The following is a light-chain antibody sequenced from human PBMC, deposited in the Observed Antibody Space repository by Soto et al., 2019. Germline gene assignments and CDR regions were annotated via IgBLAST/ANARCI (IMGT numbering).Light chain of an antibody. J-gene: IGLJ2*01. CDR2: SNN. Sequence: QSVLTQPPSASGTPGQRVTISCSGSSSNIGSNTVNWYQQLSGTAPKLLIYSNNQRPSGVPDRFSGSKSGTSASLAISGLQSEDEADYYCEAWDDSQNGLVFGGGTKLTVL. CDR3: EAWDDSQNGLV. V-gene: IGLV1-44*01. CDR1: SSNIGSNT.